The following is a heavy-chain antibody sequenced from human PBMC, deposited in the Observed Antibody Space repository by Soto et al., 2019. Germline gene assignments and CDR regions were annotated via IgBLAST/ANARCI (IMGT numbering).Heavy chain of an antibody. V-gene: IGHV3-66*01. Sequence: EVQLVESGGGLVQPGGSLRLSCAASGFTVSSNYMSWVRQAPGKGLEWVSVIYSGGSTYYADSVKGRFTISRDNSKNTLYLQMNSLRAEDTAVYYCAREKTRPAYCRGGSCYSDPFDYWGQGTLVTVSS. CDR1: GFTVSSNY. CDR3: AREKTRPAYCRGGSCYSDPFDY. J-gene: IGHJ4*02. D-gene: IGHD2-15*01. CDR2: IYSGGST.